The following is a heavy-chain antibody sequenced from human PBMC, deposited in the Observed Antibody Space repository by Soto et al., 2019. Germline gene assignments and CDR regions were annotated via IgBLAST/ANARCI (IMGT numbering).Heavy chain of an antibody. J-gene: IGHJ4*02. CDR1: GYTFTSYA. V-gene: IGHV1-3*01. D-gene: IGHD3-3*01. CDR2: INAGNGNT. Sequence: ASVKVSCKASGYTFTSYAMHWVRQAPGQRLEWMGWINAGNGNTKYSQKFQGRFSISRDNSQNTLYLKMNSLRGEDTAVYYCVTGHWNYFDYWGQGTLVTVSS. CDR3: VTGHWNYFDY.